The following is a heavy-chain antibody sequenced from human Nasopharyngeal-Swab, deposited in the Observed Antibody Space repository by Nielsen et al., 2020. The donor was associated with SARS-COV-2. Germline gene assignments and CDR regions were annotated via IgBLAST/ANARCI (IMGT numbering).Heavy chain of an antibody. CDR3: AREAIAVATPFDY. CDR1: GFNVSTNY. D-gene: IGHD6-19*01. Sequence: GESLKISCAASGFNVSTNYMSWVRQAPGKGLEWVSIIYSGGSTYYADSVEGRFAISRDNSKNTLYLQMNTLRAEDTAVYYCAREAIAVATPFDYWGQGTRVTVSS. V-gene: IGHV3-53*01. J-gene: IGHJ4*02. CDR2: IYSGGST.